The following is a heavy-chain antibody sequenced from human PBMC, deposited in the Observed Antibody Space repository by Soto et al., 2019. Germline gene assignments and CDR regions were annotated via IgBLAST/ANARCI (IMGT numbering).Heavy chain of an antibody. J-gene: IGHJ5*02. CDR1: GFNFYNYA. CDR2: ISGDGTRT. CDR3: VKDLRPNRGWFGP. D-gene: IGHD3-3*01. Sequence: GGSLRLSCAASGFNFYNYAMTWVRQAPGKGLEWVSGISGDGTRTYYGDSVKGRFTISRDNSKNTVFLQMNSLRAEDTALYYCVKDLRPNRGWFGPWGQGTRVTASS. V-gene: IGHV3-23*01.